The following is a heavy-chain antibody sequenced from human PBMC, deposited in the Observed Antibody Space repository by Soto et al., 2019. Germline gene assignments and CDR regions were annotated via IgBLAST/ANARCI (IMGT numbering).Heavy chain of an antibody. D-gene: IGHD6-19*01. J-gene: IGHJ5*02. CDR1: GGSISSTTYF. CDR3: ARWGIAVNWFDP. Sequence: PSETLSLTCTVSGGSISSTTYFWGWIRQPPGKGLEWIGSIYYSGSTYYNPSLQSRVTVSVDTSKNQFSLNLSSVTAADTAVYYCARWGIAVNWFDPWGQGTLVTVSS. V-gene: IGHV4-39*01. CDR2: IYYSGST.